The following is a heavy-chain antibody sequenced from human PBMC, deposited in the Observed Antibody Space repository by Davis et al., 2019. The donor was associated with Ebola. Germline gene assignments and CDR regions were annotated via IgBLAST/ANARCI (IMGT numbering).Heavy chain of an antibody. J-gene: IGHJ5*01. CDR1: GFTFSSYS. D-gene: IGHD5-18*01. V-gene: IGHV3-48*02. Sequence: GESLKISCAASGFTFSSYSMNWVRQAPGKGLEWVSYISSSSSTIYYADPVKGRFTISRDNAKNSLYLQMNSLRDEDTAEYYCAREGGDTAMVTSWFDYWGQGTLVTVSS. CDR3: AREGGDTAMVTSWFDY. CDR2: ISSSSSTI.